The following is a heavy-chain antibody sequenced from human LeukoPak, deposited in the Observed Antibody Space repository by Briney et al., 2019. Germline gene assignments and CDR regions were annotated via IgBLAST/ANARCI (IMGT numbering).Heavy chain of an antibody. V-gene: IGHV3-11*01. D-gene: IGHD3-3*01. Sequence: PGGSLRLSCAASGFTFSDYYMSWIRQAPGKGLEWVSYISSSGSTIYYADSVKGRFTISRDNAKNSLYLQMNSLRAEDTAVYYCARVYDGYYDFWSGYYFDYWGQGTLVTVSS. CDR3: ARVYDGYYDFWSGYYFDY. CDR1: GFTFSDYY. CDR2: ISSSGSTI. J-gene: IGHJ4*02.